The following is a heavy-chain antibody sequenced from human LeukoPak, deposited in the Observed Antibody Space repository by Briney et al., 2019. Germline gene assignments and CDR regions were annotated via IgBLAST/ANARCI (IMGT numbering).Heavy chain of an antibody. D-gene: IGHD6-6*01. Sequence: GGSLRLSCAASGFTFSSYAMSWVRQAPGKRLEWVSAISGSGGSTYYADSVKGWFTTSRDNSKNTQYLQMNSLRAEDTAVYYCAKEGVAARPTSLYYFDYWGEGTLVTVSS. CDR1: GFTFSSYA. V-gene: IGHV3-23*01. J-gene: IGHJ4*02. CDR2: ISGSGGST. CDR3: AKEGVAARPTSLYYFDY.